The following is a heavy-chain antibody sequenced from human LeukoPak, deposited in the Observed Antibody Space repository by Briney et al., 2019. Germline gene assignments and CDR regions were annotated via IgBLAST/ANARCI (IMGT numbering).Heavy chain of an antibody. CDR1: GGSLSGYY. Sequence: PSETLSLTCAVYGGSLSGYYWSWIRQSPGKGLEWIGEINRGGITKYNPSLKSRVTISLGTSYNQFSLKLTSVTAADTAMYYCARSEDCGSSSCYWFDPWGQGTLVTVSS. CDR2: INRGGIT. V-gene: IGHV4-34*01. D-gene: IGHD2-2*01. J-gene: IGHJ5*02. CDR3: ARSEDCGSSSCYWFDP.